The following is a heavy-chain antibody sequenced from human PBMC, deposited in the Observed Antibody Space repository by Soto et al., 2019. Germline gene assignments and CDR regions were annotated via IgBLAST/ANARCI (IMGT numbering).Heavy chain of an antibody. CDR1: GGSISSYY. V-gene: IGHV4-59*01. D-gene: IGHD1-1*01. Sequence: SETLSLTCTVSGGSISSYYWSWIRQPPGKGLEWIGYFYYSGSTNYNPSLKSRVTISVDTSTNQCSLKLSAVTAADTAVYYCAREGVLGTTLDYWGQGTLVTVS. J-gene: IGHJ4*02. CDR2: FYYSGST. CDR3: AREGVLGTTLDY.